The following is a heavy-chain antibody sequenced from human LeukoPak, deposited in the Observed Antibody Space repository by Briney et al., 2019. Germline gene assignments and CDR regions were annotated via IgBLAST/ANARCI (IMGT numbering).Heavy chain of an antibody. J-gene: IGHJ6*03. CDR1: GGSFSGYY. D-gene: IGHD4-17*01. CDR2: INHSGST. Sequence: SETLSLTCAVYGGSFSGYYWSWIRQPPGKGLEWIGGINHSGSTNYNPSLKSRVTISVDTSKNQFSLKLSSVTAADTAVYYCASTGSPYYYYYMDVWGKGTTVTVSS. V-gene: IGHV4-34*01. CDR3: ASTGSPYYYYYMDV.